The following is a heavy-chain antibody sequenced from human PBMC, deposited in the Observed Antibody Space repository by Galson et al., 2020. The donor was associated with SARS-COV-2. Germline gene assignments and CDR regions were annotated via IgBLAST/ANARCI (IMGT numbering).Heavy chain of an antibody. CDR1: GYTFTSYA. CDR3: ARGVLRYFDWFEGSSYYFDY. D-gene: IGHD3-9*01. Sequence: ASVKVSCKASGYTFTSYAMHWVRQDPGQRLEWMGWINAGNGNTKYSQKFQGRVTITRDTSASTAYMELSSLRSEDTAVYYCARGVLRYFDWFEGSSYYFDYWGQGTLVTVSS. CDR2: INAGNGNT. J-gene: IGHJ4*02. V-gene: IGHV1-3*01.